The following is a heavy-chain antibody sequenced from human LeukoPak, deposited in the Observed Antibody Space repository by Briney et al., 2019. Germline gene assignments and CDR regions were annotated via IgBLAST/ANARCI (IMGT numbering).Heavy chain of an antibody. Sequence: SETLSLTCAVYGGSFSGYYWSWIRQPPGKGLEWIGEINHSGSTNYNPSLKSRVTISVDTSKNQFSLKLSSVTAADTAVYYCARVWRRGDAFDIWGQGTMVTVSS. CDR2: INHSGST. CDR1: GGSFSGYY. V-gene: IGHV4-34*01. D-gene: IGHD3-16*01. CDR3: ARVWRRGDAFDI. J-gene: IGHJ3*02.